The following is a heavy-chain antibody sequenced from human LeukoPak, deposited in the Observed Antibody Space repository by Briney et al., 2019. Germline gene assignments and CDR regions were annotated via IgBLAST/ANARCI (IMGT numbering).Heavy chain of an antibody. D-gene: IGHD6-13*01. CDR1: GGSISSSGYY. CDR3: ARGLHPLAAAGRGGWFDP. V-gene: IGHV4-39*07. CDR2: IYHSGST. Sequence: SETLSLTCTVSGGSISSSGYYWGWIRQPPGKGLEWIGSIYHSGSTYYNPSLKSRVTISVDTSKNQFSLKLSSVTAADTAVYYCARGLHPLAAAGRGGWFDPWGQGTLVTVSS. J-gene: IGHJ5*02.